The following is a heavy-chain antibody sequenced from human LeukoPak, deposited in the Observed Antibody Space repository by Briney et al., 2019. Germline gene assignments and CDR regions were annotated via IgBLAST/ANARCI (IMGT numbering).Heavy chain of an antibody. CDR3: ARGKYTAVFDY. CDR1: GVAVSNNY. Sequence: GGSLRLSCAASGVAVSNNYMSWVRQAPGKGLEWVSVIYTSGNTHYADSVEGRFTISRDNSKNTLYLQMNSLRVEDTAVYYCARGKYTAVFDYWGQGTLVIVSS. D-gene: IGHD5-18*01. V-gene: IGHV3-53*01. CDR2: IYTSGNT. J-gene: IGHJ4*02.